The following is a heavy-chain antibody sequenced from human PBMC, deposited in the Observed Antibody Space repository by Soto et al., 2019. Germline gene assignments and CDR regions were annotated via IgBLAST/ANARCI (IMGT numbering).Heavy chain of an antibody. CDR3: ARGGTTMVLGPVDY. J-gene: IGHJ4*02. D-gene: IGHD5-18*01. CDR2: IYFSGST. Sequence: SETLSLTCAVSGGSVSRGPYYYSWIRQPPGKGLEWIGYIYFSGSTNYNPSLKSRVTISLDTSKNHFSLKLSSVTAADTAVYYCARGGTTMVLGPVDYWGQGILVTVSS. CDR1: GGSVSRGPYY. V-gene: IGHV4-61*01.